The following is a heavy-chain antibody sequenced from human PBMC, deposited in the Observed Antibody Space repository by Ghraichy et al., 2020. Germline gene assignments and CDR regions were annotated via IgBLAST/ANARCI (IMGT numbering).Heavy chain of an antibody. CDR1: GFTFSNAW. D-gene: IGHD3-10*01. J-gene: IGHJ4*02. Sequence: GGSLRLSCAASGFTFSNAWMSWVRQAPGKGLEWVGRIKSKTDGGTTDYAAPVKGRFTISRDDSKNTLYLQMNSLKTEDTAVYYCTTDSPWSTVQGVITGFNGVYWGQGTLVTVSS. V-gene: IGHV3-15*01. CDR3: TTDSPWSTVQGVITGFNGVY. CDR2: IKSKTDGGTT.